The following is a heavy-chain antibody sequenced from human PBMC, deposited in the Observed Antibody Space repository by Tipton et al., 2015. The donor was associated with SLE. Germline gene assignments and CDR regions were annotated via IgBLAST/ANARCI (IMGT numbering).Heavy chain of an antibody. CDR3: ASQNWNYFY. CDR1: GGSFNDYY. D-gene: IGHD1-7*01. CDR2: VNHRGST. V-gene: IGHV4-34*01. J-gene: IGHJ4*02. Sequence: LRLSCAVYGGSFNDYYRTWIRQAPGKGLEWIGEVNHRGSTIYNPSLKSRLTISVDRSKNQFSLRLTSVTAADTALYYCASQNWNYFYWSQGTLVTVSS.